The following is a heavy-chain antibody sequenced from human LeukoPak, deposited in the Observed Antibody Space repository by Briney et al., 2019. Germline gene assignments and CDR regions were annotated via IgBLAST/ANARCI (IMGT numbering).Heavy chain of an antibody. CDR3: ARWELSHDAFDI. D-gene: IGHD1-26*01. CDR1: GFTXSDXX. J-gene: IGHJ3*02. CDR2: TRNKANSYTT. V-gene: IGHV3-72*01. Sequence: GFTXSDXXXDWVRQAPGKXXXXXGRTRNKANSYTTEYDESVRGRFTISRDDAKKSMYLQMNSLKTEDTAVYYCARWELSHDAFDIWGQGTMVTVSS.